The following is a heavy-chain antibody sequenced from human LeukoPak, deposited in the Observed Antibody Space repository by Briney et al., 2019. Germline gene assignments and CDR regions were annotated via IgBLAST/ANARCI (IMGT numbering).Heavy chain of an antibody. J-gene: IGHJ4*02. D-gene: IGHD6-19*01. CDR3: ARVSGWRHFDY. CDR1: GFTFSNA. CDR2: ISYDGSNK. Sequence: PGGSLRLSCAASGFTFSNAMHWVRQAPGKGLEWVAVISYDGSNKYYADSVKGRFTIPRDNSKNTLYLQMNSLRAEDTAVYYCARVSGWRHFDYWGQGTLVTVSS. V-gene: IGHV3-30-3*01.